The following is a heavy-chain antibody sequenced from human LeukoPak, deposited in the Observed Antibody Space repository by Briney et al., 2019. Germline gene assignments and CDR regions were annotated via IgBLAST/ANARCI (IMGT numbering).Heavy chain of an antibody. D-gene: IGHD3-22*01. Sequence: SETLSLTCAVYGGSFSGYYWSWIRQPPGKGLEWIGEINHSGSTNYNPSLKSRVTISVDTSKNQFSLKLSSVTAADTAVYYCARGSLYDRGEKGFDYWGQGTLVTVSS. CDR1: GGSFSGYY. CDR3: ARGSLYDRGEKGFDY. J-gene: IGHJ4*02. CDR2: INHSGST. V-gene: IGHV4-34*01.